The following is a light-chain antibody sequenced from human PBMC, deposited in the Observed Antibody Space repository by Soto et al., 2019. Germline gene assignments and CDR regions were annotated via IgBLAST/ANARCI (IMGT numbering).Light chain of an antibody. CDR3: SSYAGSSNV. V-gene: IGLV2-8*01. CDR2: EVN. Sequence: ALTQPPSASGSRGQSVAISCTGTSSDVGGYNYVSWYQQHPGKAPKLMIYEVNKRPSGVPDRFSGSKSGNTASLTVSGLQAEDEADYYCSSYAGSSNVFGTGTKVTVL. CDR1: SSDVGGYNY. J-gene: IGLJ1*01.